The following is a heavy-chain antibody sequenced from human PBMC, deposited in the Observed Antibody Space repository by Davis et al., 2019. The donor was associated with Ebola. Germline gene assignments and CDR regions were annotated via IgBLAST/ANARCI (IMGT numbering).Heavy chain of an antibody. Sequence: GESLKISCAASGFTFSGSAMHWVRQASGKGLEWVGRIRSKANSYATAYAASVKGRFTISRDDSKNTAYLKMNSLKTEDTAVYYCTSTLDGDYVDYWGQGTLVTVSS. CDR3: TSTLDGDYVDY. V-gene: IGHV3-73*01. D-gene: IGHD4-17*01. J-gene: IGHJ4*02. CDR1: GFTFSGSA. CDR2: IRSKANSYAT.